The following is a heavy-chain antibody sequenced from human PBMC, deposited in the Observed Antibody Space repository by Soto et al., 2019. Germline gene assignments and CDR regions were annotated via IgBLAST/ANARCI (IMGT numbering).Heavy chain of an antibody. V-gene: IGHV3-9*01. CDR3: AKGGNRYYDLWSDY. J-gene: IGHJ4*02. Sequence: DVQLVESGGGLVQPGRSLRLSCAASGFTFDNYAMHWVRQAPGKGLEWVSGINWNSGRSVYADSVKGRFTISRGNARNSLFLQMDSLRVEDTALYYCAKGGNRYYDLWSDYWGQGTLVTVSS. D-gene: IGHD3-3*01. CDR2: INWNSGRS. CDR1: GFTFDNYA.